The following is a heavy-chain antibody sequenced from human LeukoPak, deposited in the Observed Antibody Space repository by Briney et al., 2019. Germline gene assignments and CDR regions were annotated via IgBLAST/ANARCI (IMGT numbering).Heavy chain of an antibody. V-gene: IGHV1-69*06. CDR2: IIPIFGTA. J-gene: IGHJ4*02. CDR3: AYSGSYWAPPY. D-gene: IGHD1-26*01. CDR1: GGTFSKYA. Sequence: SVKVSCKASGGTFSKYAISWVRQPPGQGLDWMGRIIPIFGTANYAQKFQGRVTITADKSTSTAYMELSSLRSEDTAVYYCAYSGSYWAPPYWGQGTLVTVSS.